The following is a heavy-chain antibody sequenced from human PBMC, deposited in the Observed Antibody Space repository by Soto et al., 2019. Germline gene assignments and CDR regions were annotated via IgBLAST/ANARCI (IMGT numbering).Heavy chain of an antibody. CDR1: GGSISSSSYY. V-gene: IGHV4-39*01. J-gene: IGHJ5*02. CDR2: IYYSGST. D-gene: IGHD2-15*01. CDR3: ARRLCSGGSCYSETWFDP. Sequence: PSETLSLTCTVSGGSISSSSYYWGWIRQPPGKGLEWIGSIYYSGSTYYNTSLKSRVTISVDTSKNQFSLKLSSVTAADTAVYNCARRLCSGGSCYSETWFDPWGQGTLVTVSS.